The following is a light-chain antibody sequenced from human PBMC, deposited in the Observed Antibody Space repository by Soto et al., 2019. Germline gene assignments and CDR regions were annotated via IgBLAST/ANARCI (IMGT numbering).Light chain of an antibody. Sequence: EFVLTQSPGTLSLSPGERATLSCRASQTVRNNYLAWYQQKPCQAHRLLIYDASSRATGIPDRFSGGGSGTDFTLTISRLEPEDLAVYYCQQRSNWPTITFGQGTKVDIK. CDR3: QQRSNWPTIT. CDR1: QTVRNNY. V-gene: IGKV3D-20*02. CDR2: DAS. J-gene: IGKJ5*01.